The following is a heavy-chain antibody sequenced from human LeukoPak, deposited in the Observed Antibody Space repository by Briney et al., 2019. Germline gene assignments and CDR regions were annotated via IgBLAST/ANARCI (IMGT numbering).Heavy chain of an antibody. CDR2: IKSKTDGGTI. J-gene: IGHJ4*02. CDR3: TTLGIAAAACY. Sequence: KPGGSLRLSCAASGFTFNNAWMSWVRQAPGKGLEWVGRIKSKTDGGTIDYAAPVKGRFTISRDDSKNTLYLQMNSLKTEDTAVYYCTTLGIAAAACYWGQGTLVTVSS. D-gene: IGHD6-13*01. CDR1: GFTFNNAW. V-gene: IGHV3-15*01.